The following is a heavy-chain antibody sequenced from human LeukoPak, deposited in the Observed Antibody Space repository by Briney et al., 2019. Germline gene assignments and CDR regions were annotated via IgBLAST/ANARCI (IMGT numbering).Heavy chain of an antibody. CDR3: ARSQRVYYYDSSGYPNWFDP. Sequence: SETLSLTCTVSGYSISSGYYWGWIRQPPGKGLEWIGTIYHSGSTYYNPSLKSRVTISVDTSKNQFSLKLSSVTAADTAVYYCARSQRVYYYDSSGYPNWFDPWGQGTLVTVSS. J-gene: IGHJ5*02. V-gene: IGHV4-38-2*02. CDR1: GYSISSGYY. CDR2: IYHSGST. D-gene: IGHD3-22*01.